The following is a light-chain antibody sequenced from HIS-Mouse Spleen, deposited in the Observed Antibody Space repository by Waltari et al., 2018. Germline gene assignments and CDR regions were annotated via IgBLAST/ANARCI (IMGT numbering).Light chain of an antibody. CDR1: SSDVVGYNY. Sequence: QSAPTQPASVSGSPGPSIPTSCTGTSSDVVGYNYVSWYQQHPGKAPKLMIYDVSNRPSGVSNRFSGSKSGNTASLTISGLQAEDEADYYCSSYTSSSFNVVFGGGTKLTVL. CDR3: SSYTSSSFNVV. J-gene: IGLJ2*01. CDR2: DVS. V-gene: IGLV2-14*03.